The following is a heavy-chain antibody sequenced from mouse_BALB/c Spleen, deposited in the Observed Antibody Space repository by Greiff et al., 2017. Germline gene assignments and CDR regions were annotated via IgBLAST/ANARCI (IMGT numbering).Heavy chain of an antibody. D-gene: IGHD1-2*01. CDR1: GFTFSSFG. J-gene: IGHJ3*01. Sequence: EVMLVESGGGLVQPGGSRKLSCAASGFTFSSFGMHWVRQAPEKGLEWVAYISSGSSTIYYADTVKGRFTISRDNPKNTLFLQMTSLRSEDTAMYYCARSVTTARGFAYWGQGTLVTVSA. CDR3: ARSVTTARGFAY. CDR2: ISSGSSTI. V-gene: IGHV5-17*02.